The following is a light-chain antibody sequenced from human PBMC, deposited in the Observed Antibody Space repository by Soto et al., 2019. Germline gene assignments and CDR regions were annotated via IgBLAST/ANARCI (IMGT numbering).Light chain of an antibody. Sequence: EIVLTQSPGTLSLSPGERATLSCRASQSVSSSYLTWYQQKPGQAPRLLIYGASVRATGIPDRFSGSGSGTDFTLTISRLEPEDFAVYYCQQYGYSLFTFGPGTKVEIK. CDR3: QQYGYSLFT. CDR1: QSVSSSY. V-gene: IGKV3-20*01. J-gene: IGKJ3*01. CDR2: GAS.